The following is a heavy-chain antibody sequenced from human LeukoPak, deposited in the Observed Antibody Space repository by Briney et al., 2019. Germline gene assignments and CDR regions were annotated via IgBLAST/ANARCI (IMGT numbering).Heavy chain of an antibody. CDR1: GASISSYY. V-gene: IGHV4-39*07. CDR2: IYYSGST. J-gene: IGHJ4*02. Sequence: SETLSLTCTVSGASISSYYWGWIRQPPGKGLEWIGSIYYSGSTYYNPSLKSRVTISVDTSKNQFSLKLSSVTAADTAVYYCARLGYYGSGSLDYWGQGTLVTVSS. CDR3: ARLGYYGSGSLDY. D-gene: IGHD3-10*01.